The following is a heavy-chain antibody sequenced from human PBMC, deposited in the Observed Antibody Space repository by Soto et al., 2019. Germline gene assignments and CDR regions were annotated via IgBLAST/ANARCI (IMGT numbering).Heavy chain of an antibody. CDR2: VHGGGST. J-gene: IGHJ4*02. Sequence: VQLVESGGGLIQPGGSLRLSCAASGFTVSNNHMTWVRQAAGKGLELVSFVHGGGSTSYADSVKGRFTISRDNSKNTLYLQLHSLRARDTAIYYCAGRLTTAASLDYWGRGTLVTVSS. V-gene: IGHV3-53*01. CDR1: GFTVSNNH. CDR3: AGRLTTAASLDY. D-gene: IGHD3-16*01.